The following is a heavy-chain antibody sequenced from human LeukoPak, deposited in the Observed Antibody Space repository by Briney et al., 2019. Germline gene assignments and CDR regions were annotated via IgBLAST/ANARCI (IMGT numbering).Heavy chain of an antibody. J-gene: IGHJ4*02. V-gene: IGHV3-15*01. CDR1: GFTFSNAW. D-gene: IGHD3-3*01. CDR3: TTYDFWSGYYEGFDY. CDR2: IKSKTDGGTT. Sequence: GGSLRLSCAASGFTFSNAWMSWVRQAPGKGLEWVGRIKSKTDGGTTDYVAPVKGRFTISRDDSKNTLYLQMNSLKTEDTAVYCCTTYDFWSGYYEGFDYWGQGTLVTVSS.